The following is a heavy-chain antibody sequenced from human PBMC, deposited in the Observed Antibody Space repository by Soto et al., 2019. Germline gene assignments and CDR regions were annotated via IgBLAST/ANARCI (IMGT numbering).Heavy chain of an antibody. V-gene: IGHV5-51*01. CDR1: GYSFTSYW. CDR3: ARPSNLDRSPYYYYYYGMDV. J-gene: IGHJ6*02. CDR2: IYPGDSDT. Sequence: PGESLKISCKGSGYSFTSYWIGWVRQMPGKGLEWMGIIYPGDSDTRYSPSFQGQVTMTRDTSTSTVYMELSSLRSEDTAVYYCARPSNLDRSPYYYYYYGMDVWGQGTTVTVSS. D-gene: IGHD4-4*01.